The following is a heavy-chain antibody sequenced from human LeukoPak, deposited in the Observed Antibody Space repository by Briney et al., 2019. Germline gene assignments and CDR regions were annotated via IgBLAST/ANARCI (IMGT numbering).Heavy chain of an antibody. V-gene: IGHV3-30*03. D-gene: IGHD2-2*02. CDR1: QFSFSSYG. Sequence: PGRSLRLSCAASQFSFSSYGMHRVRQAPGKGLEWVGVISYDGSDKYYGESVKGRFTISRGNSKNMLYLQMNSLRVEDTGVYYCARDSRDMVVAPAAIERYWGQGTLVIVSS. J-gene: IGHJ4*02. CDR2: ISYDGSDK. CDR3: ARDSRDMVVAPAAIERY.